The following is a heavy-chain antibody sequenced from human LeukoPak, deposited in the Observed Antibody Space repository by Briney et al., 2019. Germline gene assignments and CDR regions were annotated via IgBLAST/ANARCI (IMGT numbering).Heavy chain of an antibody. CDR3: ARLGGYKNQYYFDY. CDR1: GYSISSGYY. V-gene: IGHV4-38-2*01. CDR2: IYHSGST. J-gene: IGHJ4*02. D-gene: IGHD5-24*01. Sequence: KPSETLSLTCAVSGYSISSGYYWGGIRPPPGKGLGGIGSIYHSGSTYYNPSLKSRVTISVDTSKNQFSLKLSSVTAADTAVYYCARLGGYKNQYYFDYWGQGTLVTVSS.